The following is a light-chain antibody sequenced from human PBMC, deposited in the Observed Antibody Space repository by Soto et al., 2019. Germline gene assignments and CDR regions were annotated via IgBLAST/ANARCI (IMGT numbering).Light chain of an antibody. J-gene: IGKJ4*01. CDR2: KAS. V-gene: IGKV1-5*03. Sequence: DIQMTQSPSTLSASVGDRVTITCRASQSISNWLAWYQQKPGKAPKLLIYKASTLKSGVPSRFSGSGSGTEFTLTISSLQPDDFATYYCQQANSFPLTFGGGTKVEIK. CDR3: QQANSFPLT. CDR1: QSISNW.